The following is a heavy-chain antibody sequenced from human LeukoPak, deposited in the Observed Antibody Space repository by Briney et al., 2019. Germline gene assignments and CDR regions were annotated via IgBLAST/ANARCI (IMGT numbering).Heavy chain of an antibody. CDR1: GGSFSGYY. D-gene: IGHD6-6*01. CDR2: INWNGGST. J-gene: IGHJ4*02. V-gene: IGHV3-20*04. CDR3: ARDISSSRGDFDY. Sequence: ETLSLTCAVYGGSFSGYYWSWVRQAPGKGLEWVSGINWNGGSTGYADSVKGRFTISRGNAKNSLYLQMNSLRAEDTALYYCARDISSSRGDFDYWGQGTLVTVSS.